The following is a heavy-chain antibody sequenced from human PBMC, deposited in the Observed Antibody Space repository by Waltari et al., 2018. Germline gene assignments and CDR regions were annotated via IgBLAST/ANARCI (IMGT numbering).Heavy chain of an antibody. CDR2: IYYSGST. V-gene: IGHV4-59*01. D-gene: IGHD5-12*01. CDR3: ARGSRDGYNYYYYYGMDV. CDR1: GGSISSYY. J-gene: IGHJ6*02. Sequence: QVQLQESGPGLVNPSETLSLTCTVSGGSISSYYWSWIRQPPGKGLEWIGYIYYSGSTNYNPSLKSRVTISVDTSKNQFSLKLSSVTAADTAVYYCARGSRDGYNYYYYYGMDVWGQGTTVTVSS.